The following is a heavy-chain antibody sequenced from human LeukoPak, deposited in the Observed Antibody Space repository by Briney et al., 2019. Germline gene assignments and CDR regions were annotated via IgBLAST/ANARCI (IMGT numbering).Heavy chain of an antibody. CDR3: ARLASRTLQFNYGSGSYSFDY. V-gene: IGHV1-69*04. CDR1: RGTFSSYA. Sequence: VASVKVSCKASRGTFSSYAISWVRQAPGQGLEWMGRIIPILGIANYAQKFQGRVTITADKSTSTAYMELSSLRSEDTAVYYCARLASRTLQFNYGSGSYSFDYWGQGTLVTVSS. J-gene: IGHJ4*02. CDR2: IIPILGIA. D-gene: IGHD3-10*01.